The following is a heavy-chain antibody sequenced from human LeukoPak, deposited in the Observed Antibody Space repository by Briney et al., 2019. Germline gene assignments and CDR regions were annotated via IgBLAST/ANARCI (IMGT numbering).Heavy chain of an antibody. V-gene: IGHV1-69*05. CDR1: GGTFSSYA. J-gene: IGHJ4*02. CDR3: ARDLAPRNYGGNSPFDY. CDR2: IIPIFGTA. Sequence: ASVKVSCKASGGTFSSYAISWVRQAPGQGLEWMGRIIPIFGTANYAQKFQGRVTITTDESTSTAHMELSSLGSEDTAVYYCARDLAPRNYGGNSPFDYWGQGTLVTVSS. D-gene: IGHD4-23*01.